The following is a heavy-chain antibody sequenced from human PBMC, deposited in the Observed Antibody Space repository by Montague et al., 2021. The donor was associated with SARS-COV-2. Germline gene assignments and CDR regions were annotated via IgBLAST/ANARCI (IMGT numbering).Heavy chain of an antibody. V-gene: IGHV4-34*01. CDR1: GGSFGGYF. J-gene: IGHJ6*03. CDR2: INHTGST. Sequence: SETLSLTCAVSGGSFGGYFWSWIRQPPGKGLEWIGEINHTGSTKHNPSLKSRVTISVDTSKNQFSLKVTSMTAADTAIYYCARLGDGVVPAPILGVGPFYSYYYIDVWGKGPRSPSP. CDR3: ARLGDGVVPAPILGVGPFYSYYYIDV. D-gene: IGHD2-2*02.